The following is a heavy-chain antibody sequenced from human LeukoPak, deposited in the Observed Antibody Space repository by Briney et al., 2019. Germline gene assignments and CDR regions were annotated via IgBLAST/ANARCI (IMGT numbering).Heavy chain of an antibody. CDR1: GYTFTDYA. D-gene: IGHD3-22*01. Sequence: ASVKVSCKASGYTFTDYAVHWVRQAPGQRLEWMGWINTGNGNTKYSQKFRDRVTLTRDTSASTVYMELSSLRSEDTAVYYCAREYYYDETPDYWGQGTLVTVSS. CDR2: INTGNGNT. J-gene: IGHJ4*02. V-gene: IGHV1-3*04. CDR3: AREYYYDETPDY.